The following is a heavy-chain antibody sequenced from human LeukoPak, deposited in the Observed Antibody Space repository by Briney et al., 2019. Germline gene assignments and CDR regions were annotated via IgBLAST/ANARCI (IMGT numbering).Heavy chain of an antibody. CDR2: IKEDGSEK. CDR1: GFTFSNFW. J-gene: IGHJ3*02. Sequence: GGSLRLSCAASGFTFSNFWMSWVRQTPGRGLEWVASIKEDGSEKYYLDSVKGRFTISRDNAKNSLYLQMNSLRAEDTAVYNCARRIPGHDAFDIWGQGTMVTVSS. D-gene: IGHD2-21*01. V-gene: IGHV3-7*03. CDR3: ARRIPGHDAFDI.